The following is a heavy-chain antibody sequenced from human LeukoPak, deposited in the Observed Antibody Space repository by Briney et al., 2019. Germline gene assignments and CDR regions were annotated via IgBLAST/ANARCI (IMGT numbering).Heavy chain of an antibody. CDR1: GGSFSGYY. D-gene: IGHD4-17*01. V-gene: IGHV4-34*01. CDR3: AISYGDYFNRYGDYREGNWFDP. J-gene: IGHJ5*02. CDR2: INHSGST. Sequence: SETLSLTCAVYGGSFSGYYWSWIRQPPGKGLEWIGEINHSGSTNYNPSLKSRVTISVDTSKNQFSLKLSSVTAADTAVYYCAISYGDYFNRYGDYREGNWFDPWGQGTLVTVSS.